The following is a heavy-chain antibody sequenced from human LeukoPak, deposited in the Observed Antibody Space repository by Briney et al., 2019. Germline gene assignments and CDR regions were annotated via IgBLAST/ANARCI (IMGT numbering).Heavy chain of an antibody. D-gene: IGHD5-24*01. CDR1: GGSISSYY. V-gene: IGHV4-59*01. CDR2: IYYSGST. Sequence: SETLSLTCTVSGGSISSYYWSWIRQPPGEGLEWIGYIYYSGSTNYNPSLKSRVTISVDTSKNQFSLKLSSVTAADTAVYYCARVRDGYNLGRVFDIWGQGTMVTVSS. J-gene: IGHJ3*02. CDR3: ARVRDGYNLGRVFDI.